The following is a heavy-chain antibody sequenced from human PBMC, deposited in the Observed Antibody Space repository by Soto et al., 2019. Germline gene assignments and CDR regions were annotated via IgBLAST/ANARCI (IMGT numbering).Heavy chain of an antibody. D-gene: IGHD3-10*01. V-gene: IGHV4-31*03. J-gene: IGHJ6*02. CDR2: IYYSGST. CDR3: ARPTYSTRRSTMVRGVDSYYYYYGMDV. CDR1: GGSISSGGYY. Sequence: PSETLSLTCTVSGGSISSGGYYWGWIRQHPGKGLEWIGYIYYSGSTYYNPSLKSRVTISVDTSKNQFSLKLSSVTAADTAVYYCARPTYSTRRSTMVRGVDSYYYYYGMDVWGQGTTVTVSS.